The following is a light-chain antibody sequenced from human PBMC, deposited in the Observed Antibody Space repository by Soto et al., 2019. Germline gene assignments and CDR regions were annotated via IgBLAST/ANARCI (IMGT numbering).Light chain of an antibody. CDR2: KAS. CDR1: QDITNS. Sequence: DIQMTQSPSSLSASVGDRVTITCQASQDITNSLNWYQQKPGKAPKLLIYKASSLESGVPLRFSGSGSGTEFTLTISSLQPDDFATYYCQQYNSYWTFGQGTKVEIK. CDR3: QQYNSYWT. V-gene: IGKV1-5*03. J-gene: IGKJ1*01.